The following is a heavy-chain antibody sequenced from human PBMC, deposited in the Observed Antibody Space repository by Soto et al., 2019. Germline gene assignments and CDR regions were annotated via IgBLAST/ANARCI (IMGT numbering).Heavy chain of an antibody. Sequence: EVQLVESGGGLVKPGGSLRLSCAASGFTFSNAWMSWVRQAPGKGLEWVGRIKSKTDGGTTDYAAPVKGRFTISRDDSKNTLYLQMNGLKTEDTAVYYCTTDTAMVDGGYWGQGTLVTVSS. CDR3: TTDTAMVDGGY. CDR2: IKSKTDGGTT. CDR1: GFTFSNAW. D-gene: IGHD5-18*01. V-gene: IGHV3-15*01. J-gene: IGHJ4*02.